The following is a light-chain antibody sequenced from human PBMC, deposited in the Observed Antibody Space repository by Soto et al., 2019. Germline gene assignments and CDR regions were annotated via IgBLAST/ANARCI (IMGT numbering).Light chain of an antibody. J-gene: IGKJ4*01. Sequence: EIVLTQSPGTLSLSPGGRATLSCRASQSVRSSYLAWYQQRPVQAPRLLIFGASFRATGIPDRFSGSGSGTDFTLTISRLEPEDFAVYYCQHYGSPLTFGGGTKVEIK. CDR2: GAS. CDR3: QHYGSPLT. V-gene: IGKV3-20*01. CDR1: QSVRSSY.